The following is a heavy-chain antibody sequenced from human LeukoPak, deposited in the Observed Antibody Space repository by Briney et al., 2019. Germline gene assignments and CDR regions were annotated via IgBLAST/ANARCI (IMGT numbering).Heavy chain of an antibody. Sequence: PGGSLRLSCAASGFSVSGNYMSWVRQAPGKGLEWVSVIYKGDATYYADSVKGRFIISRDSSENTVHLQMDGLRAEDTAVYYCVKEAPGTTIYYWGQGTLVTVSS. CDR3: VKEAPGTTIYY. CDR2: IYKGDAT. D-gene: IGHD4-11*01. J-gene: IGHJ4*02. CDR1: GFSVSGNY. V-gene: IGHV3-66*01.